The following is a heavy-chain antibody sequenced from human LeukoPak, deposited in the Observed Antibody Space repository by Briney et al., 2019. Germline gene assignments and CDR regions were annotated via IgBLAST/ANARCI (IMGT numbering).Heavy chain of an antibody. V-gene: IGHV4-30-2*01. CDR3: ARGSICSSTSCSAYYFDY. D-gene: IGHD2-2*01. J-gene: IGHJ4*02. CDR2: IYHSGST. CDR1: GGSISSGGYS. Sequence: PSQTLSLTCAVSGGSISSGGYSWSWIRQPPGKGLEWIGYIYHSGSTYYNPSLKSRVTISVDTSKNQFSLKLSSVTAADTAVYYCARGSICSSTSCSAYYFDYWGQGTLVTVSS.